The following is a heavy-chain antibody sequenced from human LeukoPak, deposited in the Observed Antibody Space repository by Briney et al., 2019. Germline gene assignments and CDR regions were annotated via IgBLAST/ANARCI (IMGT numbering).Heavy chain of an antibody. CDR2: ILTSGTT. V-gene: IGHV4-4*07. D-gene: IGHD3-10*01. Sequence: PSGTLSLTCTVSGVSISRHYWSWIRQPAGKGLEWIGRILTSGTTNYNPSLRSRLSMSVDTSKNQCSLRLSSVTAADTAVYFCARESEEPGVTLFDYWGQGTLVTVSS. CDR1: GVSISRHY. J-gene: IGHJ4*02. CDR3: ARESEEPGVTLFDY.